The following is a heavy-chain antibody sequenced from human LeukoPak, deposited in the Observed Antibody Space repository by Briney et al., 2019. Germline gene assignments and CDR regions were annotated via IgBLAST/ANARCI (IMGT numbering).Heavy chain of an antibody. CDR3: ARDRAGPPQGAFDI. Sequence: PGGSLRLSCAASGFTFSSYWMNWVRQAPGKGLEWVASVKQDGSDKYSADSVKGRFTISRDNAENSQYLQMNSLRAEDTAVYYCARDRAGPPQGAFDIGGEGTMLTLPS. CDR1: GFTFSSYW. CDR2: VKQDGSDK. V-gene: IGHV3-7*01. J-gene: IGHJ3*02.